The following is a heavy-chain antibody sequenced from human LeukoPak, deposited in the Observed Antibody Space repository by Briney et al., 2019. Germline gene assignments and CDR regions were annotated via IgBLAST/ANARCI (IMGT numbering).Heavy chain of an antibody. V-gene: IGHV3-74*01. CDR1: GFTFSSYW. J-gene: IGHJ4*02. CDR2: INSDGSRI. D-gene: IGHD3-10*01. Sequence: GGSLRLSCAASGFTFSSYWMHWVRQAPGKGLVWVSRINSDGSRISYADSVKGRFTISRDNVKNTVYLQMNSLRAEDAAVYYCASFGITMVRGVIPDYWGQGTLVTVSS. CDR3: ASFGITMVRGVIPDY.